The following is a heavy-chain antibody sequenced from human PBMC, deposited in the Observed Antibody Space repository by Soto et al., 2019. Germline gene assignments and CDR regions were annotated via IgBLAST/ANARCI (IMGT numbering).Heavy chain of an antibody. J-gene: IGHJ5*02. V-gene: IGHV3-48*01. D-gene: IGHD1-7*01. Sequence: EVQLVESGGGLVQPGGSLRLSCAASGFTFSNYSMNWVRQAPGKGLEWVSYISSSSGTIYYADSVKGRFTISRDNAKNSLYLQMNSLRAEDTAVYYCARVTATGTTGFDPWGQGTLVTVSS. CDR2: ISSSSGTI. CDR1: GFTFSNYS. CDR3: ARVTATGTTGFDP.